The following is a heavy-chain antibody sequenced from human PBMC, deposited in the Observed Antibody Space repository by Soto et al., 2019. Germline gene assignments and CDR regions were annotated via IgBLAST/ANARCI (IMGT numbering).Heavy chain of an antibody. D-gene: IGHD6-6*01. V-gene: IGHV3-53*01. J-gene: IGHJ4*02. Sequence: GAPRLSCAASWFTVSGNYMSWVRQAPGKGLEWVSVIYNGGGTYYADSVKGRFTISRDNSKNTLYLQMNSLRAEDTAVYYCASTRGSSYDYWGQGTLVTVSS. CDR1: WFTVSGNY. CDR2: IYNGGGT. CDR3: ASTRGSSYDY.